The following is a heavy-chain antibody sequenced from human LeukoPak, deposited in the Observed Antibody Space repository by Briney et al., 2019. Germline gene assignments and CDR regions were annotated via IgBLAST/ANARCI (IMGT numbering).Heavy chain of an antibody. CDR3: AKVGLSGYDAFAI. CDR1: GFTFSSYG. Sequence: PGGSLRLSCAASGFTFSSYGMHWVRQAPGKGLEWVAFIRYDGSNKYYADSVKGRFTISRDNSKNTLYLQMNSLRAEDTAVYYCAKVGLSGYDAFAIWGQGPMVTVSS. V-gene: IGHV3-30*02. CDR2: IRYDGSNK. J-gene: IGHJ3*02. D-gene: IGHD3-22*01.